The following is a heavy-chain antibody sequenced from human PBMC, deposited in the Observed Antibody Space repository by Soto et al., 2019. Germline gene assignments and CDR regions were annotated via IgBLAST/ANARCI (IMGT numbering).Heavy chain of an antibody. CDR2: IWYDGSNK. CDR1: GFTFSSYS. D-gene: IGHD3-16*01. V-gene: IGHV3-33*08. CDR3: AREGGRLNWFDP. Sequence: GGSLRLSCAASGFTFSSYSMNWVRQAPGKGLEWVAVIWYDGSNKYYADSVKGRFTISRDNAKNSLYLQMNSLRDEDTAVYYCAREGGRLNWFDPWGQGTLVTVSS. J-gene: IGHJ5*02.